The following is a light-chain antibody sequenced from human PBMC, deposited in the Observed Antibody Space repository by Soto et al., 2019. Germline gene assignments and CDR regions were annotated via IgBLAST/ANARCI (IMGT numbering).Light chain of an antibody. CDR3: QQSFASPRT. V-gene: IGKV1-39*01. CDR1: EDINRY. J-gene: IGKJ1*01. Sequence: EIQMTQSPSSLAAYVGDRVTITCRASEDINRYLHWYQQKPGKAPTVLIYAASTLQGGVPSRFSGSGSGTYFTLTISSLQPEDFATYYCQQSFASPRTFGQGTKVDI. CDR2: AAS.